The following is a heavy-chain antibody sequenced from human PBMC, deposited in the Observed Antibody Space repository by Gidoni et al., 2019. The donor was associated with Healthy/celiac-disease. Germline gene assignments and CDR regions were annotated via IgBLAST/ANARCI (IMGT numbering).Heavy chain of an antibody. CDR3: ARSDYYDSSGLDY. V-gene: IGHV4-31*03. CDR2: IDYSGST. D-gene: IGHD3-22*01. Sequence: QVQLQESGPGLVKPSQTLSLTCTVSGGSISSGGYYWRWIRQPPGKGLEWIGYIDYSGSTYYNPSLKSRVTISVETSKNQFSLKLSSVTAADTAVYYCARSDYYDSSGLDYWGQGTLVTVSS. CDR1: GGSISSGGYY. J-gene: IGHJ4*02.